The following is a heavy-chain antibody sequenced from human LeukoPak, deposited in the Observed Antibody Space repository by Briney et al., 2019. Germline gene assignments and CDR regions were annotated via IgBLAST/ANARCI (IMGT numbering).Heavy chain of an antibody. J-gene: IGHJ4*02. Sequence: GGSLGLSCTASGFTFSSYAMSWVRQAPGKGLEWVSAISGSGGSTYYADSVKGRFTISRDNSKNTLYLQMNSLRAEDTAVYYCAKDRTWFGGYDYWGQGTLVTVSS. V-gene: IGHV3-23*01. D-gene: IGHD3-10*01. CDR3: AKDRTWFGGYDY. CDR2: ISGSGGST. CDR1: GFTFSSYA.